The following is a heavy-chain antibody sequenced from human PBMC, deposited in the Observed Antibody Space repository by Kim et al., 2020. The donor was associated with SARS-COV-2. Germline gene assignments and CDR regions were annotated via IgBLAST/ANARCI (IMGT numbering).Heavy chain of an antibody. J-gene: IGHJ4*02. CDR1: GYTFTSYY. CDR3: ARDYTYYYDSSGWGVFDY. CDR2: INPSGGST. V-gene: IGHV1-46*01. D-gene: IGHD3-22*01. Sequence: ASVKVSCKASGYTFTSYYMHWVRQAPGQGLEWMGIINPSGGSTSYAQKFQGRVTMTRDTSTSTVYMELSSLRSEDTAVYYCARDYTYYYDSSGWGVFDYWGQGTLVTVSS.